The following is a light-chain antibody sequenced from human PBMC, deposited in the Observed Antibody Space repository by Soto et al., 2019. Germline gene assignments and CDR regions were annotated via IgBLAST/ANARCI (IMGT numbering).Light chain of an antibody. J-gene: IGKJ2*01. V-gene: IGKV1-39*01. CDR3: QQSYSTPYT. Sequence: DIPMTQSPSSLSASVGDIVTITCRASQSISSYLNWYQQKPGKAPKLLIYAASSLQSGVPSRFSGSGSGTDFTRTISSLQPEDFATYYCQQSYSTPYTFGQGTKLASK. CDR1: QSISSY. CDR2: AAS.